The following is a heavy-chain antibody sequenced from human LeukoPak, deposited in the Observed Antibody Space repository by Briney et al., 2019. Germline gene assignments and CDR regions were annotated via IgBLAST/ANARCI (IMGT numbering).Heavy chain of an antibody. V-gene: IGHV4-59*01. J-gene: IGHJ4*02. CDR1: GGSISSYY. CDR2: IPYSGTT. D-gene: IGHD2/OR15-2a*01. CDR3: ARTLVNIGNYIFDS. Sequence: KTSETLSLTCGVSGGSISSYYWSWVRQPPGKGLEWLGYIPYSGTTNYNPSLRSRVTISVDTSKNQFSLRLSSVTAAGTAVYYCARTLVNIGNYIFDSWGQGTLVTVSS.